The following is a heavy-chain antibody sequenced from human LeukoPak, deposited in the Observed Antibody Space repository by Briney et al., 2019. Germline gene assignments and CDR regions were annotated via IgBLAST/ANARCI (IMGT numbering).Heavy chain of an antibody. J-gene: IGHJ4*02. Sequence: GGSLRLSCTASGFTFTVYAITWVRQAPGKGLEWVSTISASGGGTYYADSVKGRFTVSGDNSKDTLYLQMNSLRAEDTAVYYCAKDQDLTMVRGIPAPHYFDYWGQGSLVTVSS. D-gene: IGHD3-10*01. V-gene: IGHV3-23*01. CDR3: AKDQDLTMVRGIPAPHYFDY. CDR2: ISASGGGT. CDR1: GFTFTVYA.